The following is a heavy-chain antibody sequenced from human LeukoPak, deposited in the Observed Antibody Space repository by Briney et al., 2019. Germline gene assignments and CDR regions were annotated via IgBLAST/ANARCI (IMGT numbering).Heavy chain of an antibody. CDR2: ISGSGGST. D-gene: IGHD1-26*01. J-gene: IGHJ6*03. CDR3: AKEWANYYYYMDV. Sequence: GGSLTLSCAASGFTFSNYAMSWVRQAPGKGLEWVSAISGSGGSTYYADSAKGRFTISRVNSKNTLYLQMNSLTAEDTAVYYCAKEWANYYYYMDVWGKGTTVTVSS. CDR1: GFTFSNYA. V-gene: IGHV3-23*01.